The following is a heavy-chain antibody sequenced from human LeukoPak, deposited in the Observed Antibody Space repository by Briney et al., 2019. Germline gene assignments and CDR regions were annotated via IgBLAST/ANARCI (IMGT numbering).Heavy chain of an antibody. Sequence: PGGSLRLSCAASGFTFSSYSMNWVRQAPGKGLEWVSYISSSSSTIYYADSVKGRFTISRDNAKTSLYLQMISLRAEDTAVYYCARHLSGVTGYTYGRGIDYWGQGTLVTVSS. J-gene: IGHJ4*02. D-gene: IGHD5-18*01. V-gene: IGHV3-48*04. CDR3: ARHLSGVTGYTYGRGIDY. CDR2: ISSSSSTI. CDR1: GFTFSSYS.